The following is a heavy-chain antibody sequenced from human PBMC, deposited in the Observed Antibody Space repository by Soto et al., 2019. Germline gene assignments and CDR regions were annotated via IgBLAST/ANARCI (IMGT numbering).Heavy chain of an antibody. V-gene: IGHV3-11*01. D-gene: IGHD3-3*01. Sequence: GGSLRLSCAASGFTFSDYYMSWIRQAPGKGLEWVSYISSSGSTIYYADSVKGRFTISRDNAKNSLYLQMNSLRAEDTAVYYCARDYDFWSGPYYYYYYMDVWGKGTTVTVSS. J-gene: IGHJ6*03. CDR2: ISSSGSTI. CDR3: ARDYDFWSGPYYYYYYMDV. CDR1: GFTFSDYY.